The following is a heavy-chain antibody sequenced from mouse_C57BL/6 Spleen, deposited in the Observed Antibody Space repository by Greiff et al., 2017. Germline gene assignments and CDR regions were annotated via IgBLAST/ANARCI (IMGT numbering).Heavy chain of an antibody. CDR1: GYTFTSYW. Sequence: QVQLQQPGAELVKPGASVKLSCKASGYTFTSYWMQWVKQRPGQGLEWIGEIDPSDSYTNYNQNIKGKATWTVDTSSSTADMQLSSLTSEDSAVYYCARRGPFWYFDFWGTGTTVTVSS. CDR2: IDPSDSYT. CDR3: ARRGPFWYFDF. J-gene: IGHJ1*03. V-gene: IGHV1-50*01.